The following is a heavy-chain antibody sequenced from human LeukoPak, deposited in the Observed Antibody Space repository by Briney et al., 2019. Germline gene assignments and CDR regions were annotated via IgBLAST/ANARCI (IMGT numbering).Heavy chain of an antibody. J-gene: IGHJ4*02. CDR1: GFIFSDYY. V-gene: IGHV3-11*06. CDR2: ISSSSSHT. Sequence: PGGSLRLSCVASGFIFSDYYMSWIRQAPGKGLEWVSYISSSSSHTNYADSVKGRFTISRDNAKNSLYLQMSSLRAEDMALYYCARARGDSTSYYFDYWGLGTLVTVSS. D-gene: IGHD2-21*02. CDR3: ARARGDSTSYYFDY.